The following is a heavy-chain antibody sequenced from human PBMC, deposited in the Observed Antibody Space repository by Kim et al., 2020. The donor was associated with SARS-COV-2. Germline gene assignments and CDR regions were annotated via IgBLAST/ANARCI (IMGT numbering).Heavy chain of an antibody. V-gene: IGHV3-53*04. J-gene: IGHJ3*02. CDR2: IYSGGST. Sequence: GGSLRLSCAASGFTVSSNYMSWVRQAPGKGLEWVSVIYSGGSTYYADSVKGRFTISRHNSKNTLYLQMNSLRAEDTAVYYCAVMIDYGGNSGAFDIWGQGTMVTVSS. CDR3: AVMIDYGGNSGAFDI. CDR1: GFTVSSNY. D-gene: IGHD4-17*01.